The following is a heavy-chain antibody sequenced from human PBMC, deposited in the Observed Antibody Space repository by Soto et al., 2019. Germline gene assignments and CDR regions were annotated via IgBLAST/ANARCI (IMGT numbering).Heavy chain of an antibody. J-gene: IGHJ6*02. CDR2: IYYSGST. V-gene: IGHV4-39*01. Sequence: QLQLQESGPGLVKPSETLSLTCTVSGGSISSSSYYWGWIRQPPGKGLEWIGSIYYSGSTYYNPSLKSRVTISVDTSKNQFSLKLSSVTAADTAVYYCARYYGSGSYVYYYGMDVWGQGTTVTVSS. CDR1: GGSISSSSYY. D-gene: IGHD3-10*01. CDR3: ARYYGSGSYVYYYGMDV.